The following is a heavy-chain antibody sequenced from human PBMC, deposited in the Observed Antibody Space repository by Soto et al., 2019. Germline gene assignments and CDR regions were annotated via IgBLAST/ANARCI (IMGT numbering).Heavy chain of an antibody. CDR3: ARWGHNWNDGKEFDY. Sequence: PGGSLRLSCAASGFTFSSYSMNWVRQAPGKGLEWVSSISSSSSYIYYADSVKGRFTISRDNAKNSLYLQMNSLRAEDTAVYYCARWGHNWNDGKEFDYWGQVTLVTVSS. CDR1: GFTFSSYS. V-gene: IGHV3-21*01. D-gene: IGHD1-1*01. J-gene: IGHJ4*02. CDR2: ISSSSSYI.